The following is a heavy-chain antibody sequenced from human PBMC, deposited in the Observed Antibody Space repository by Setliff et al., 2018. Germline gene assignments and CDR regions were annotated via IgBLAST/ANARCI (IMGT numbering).Heavy chain of an antibody. CDR3: ARAPRYFDSTGSYFDF. Sequence: PSETLSLTCTVSGGSVRGYYWSWIRQSPGKGLEWIGHLFHSGSTNHNPSLKSRVTISVDTSKNQFSLKLSSVTAADTAVYYCARAPRYFDSTGSYFDFWGQGTLVTVSS. CDR1: GGSVRGYY. CDR2: LFHSGST. D-gene: IGHD3-22*01. J-gene: IGHJ4*02. V-gene: IGHV4-59*08.